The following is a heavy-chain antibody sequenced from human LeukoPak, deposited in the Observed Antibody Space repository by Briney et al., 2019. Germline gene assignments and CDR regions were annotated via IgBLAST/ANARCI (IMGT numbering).Heavy chain of an antibody. D-gene: IGHD1-7*01. V-gene: IGHV1-18*01. J-gene: IGHJ5*02. CDR2: ISGYNGNT. CDR3: ARGLNWNYDLGWVAP. Sequence: ASVKVSCKASGYSFSSCIISWVRQPPGQGLEWMGWISGYNGNTNYAQKFQGRVTLTTDTSTSTAYMELRSLRSDDTAIYYCARGLNWNYDLGWVAPWGQGTLVAVSS. CDR1: GYSFSSCI.